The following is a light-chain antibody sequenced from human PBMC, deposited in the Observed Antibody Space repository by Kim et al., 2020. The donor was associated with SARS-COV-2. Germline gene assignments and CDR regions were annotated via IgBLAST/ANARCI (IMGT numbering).Light chain of an antibody. Sequence: GDRVTITCRASQSIRNLLSWYQQRPGKAPKLLIYDASSLQSGVPSRFSGSGSGTEFTLTISSLQPDEFATYYCQQYNSYPWTFGLGTKVDIK. CDR3: QQYNSYPWT. CDR2: DAS. J-gene: IGKJ1*01. CDR1: QSIRNL. V-gene: IGKV1-5*01.